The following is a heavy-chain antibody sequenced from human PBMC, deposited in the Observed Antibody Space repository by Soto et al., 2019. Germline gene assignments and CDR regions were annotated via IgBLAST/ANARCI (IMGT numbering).Heavy chain of an antibody. Sequence: SETLSLTCTVSGGSISSGGYYWSWIRQHPGKGLEWIGYIYYSGSTYYNPSLKSRVTISVDTSKNQFSLKLSSVTAADTAVYYCARLSEDYYDSSGLSYWGQGTLVTVSS. CDR3: ARLSEDYYDSSGLSY. CDR2: IYYSGST. J-gene: IGHJ4*02. CDR1: GGSISSGGYY. V-gene: IGHV4-31*03. D-gene: IGHD3-22*01.